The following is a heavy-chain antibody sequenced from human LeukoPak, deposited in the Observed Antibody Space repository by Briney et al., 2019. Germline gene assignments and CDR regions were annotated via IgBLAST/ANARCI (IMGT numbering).Heavy chain of an antibody. CDR1: GFTFSSYG. D-gene: IGHD4-17*01. J-gene: IGHJ4*02. CDR3: AKDPYDYGDYVPDY. Sequence: GGSLRLSCAASGFTFSSYGMHWVRQAPGKGLERVAVISYDGSNKYYADSVKGRFTISRDNSKNTLYLQMNSLRAEDTAVYYCAKDPYDYGDYVPDYWGQGTLVTVSS. V-gene: IGHV3-30*18. CDR2: ISYDGSNK.